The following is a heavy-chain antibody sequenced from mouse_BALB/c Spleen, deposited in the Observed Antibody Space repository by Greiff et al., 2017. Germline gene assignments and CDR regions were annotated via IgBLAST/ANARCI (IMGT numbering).Heavy chain of an antibody. D-gene: IGHD2-1*01. CDR2: ISSGGGST. CDR1: GFAFSSYD. CDR3: ARHDGNYPLDY. J-gene: IGHJ4*01. Sequence: DVKLVESGGGLVKPGGSLKLSCAASGFAFSSYDMSWVRQTPEKRLEWVAYISSGGGSTYYPDTVKGRFTISRDNAKNTLYLQMSSLKSEDTAMYYCARHDGNYPLDYWGQGTSVTVSS. V-gene: IGHV5-12-1*01.